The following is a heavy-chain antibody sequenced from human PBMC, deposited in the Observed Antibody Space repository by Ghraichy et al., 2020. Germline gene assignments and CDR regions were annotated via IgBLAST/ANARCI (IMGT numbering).Heavy chain of an antibody. J-gene: IGHJ4*02. CDR3: ARDGCSGRTCSFYN. CDR2: IGSGGTSF. D-gene: IGHD2-15*01. V-gene: IGHV3-48*04. Sequence: GGSLRLSCAASGFTFSSYRMNWVRQAPGKGLEWVSYIGSGGTSFYYADSVKGRFTISRDNAKNSLYLDMNSLRAEDTALYYCARDGCSGRTCSFYNWGQGALVTVSS. CDR1: GFTFSSYR.